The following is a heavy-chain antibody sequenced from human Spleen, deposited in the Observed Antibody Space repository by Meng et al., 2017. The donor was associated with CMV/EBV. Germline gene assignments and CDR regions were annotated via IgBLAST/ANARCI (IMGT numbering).Heavy chain of an antibody. D-gene: IGHD6-13*01. J-gene: IGHJ6*02. CDR1: GYTFTNHD. CDR3: ARVLSSSWSPVYGDVVYYYYGMDV. CDR2: ISADNGNT. V-gene: IGHV1-18*01. Sequence: ASVKVSCKASGYTFTNHDISWVRQAPGQGLEWMGWISADNGNTKYAQKFQGRVTMTTDTSTSTAYMEVRSLRSDDTAVYYCARVLSSSWSPVYGDVVYYYYGMDVWGQGTTVTVSS.